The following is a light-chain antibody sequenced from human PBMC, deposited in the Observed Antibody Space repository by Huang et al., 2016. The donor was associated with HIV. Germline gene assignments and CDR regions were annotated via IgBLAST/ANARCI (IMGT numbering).Light chain of an antibody. CDR1: QSVSSN. Sequence: EIVMTQSPATLSVSPGERATLSCRASQSVSSNFAWYQQKPGQAPRLLIYGASTRATGIPARFSGSGSGTEFTLTINSLQSEDFAVYYCQQYNDWPPEGTFGQGTKVEIK. CDR2: GAS. J-gene: IGKJ1*01. V-gene: IGKV3-15*01. CDR3: QQYNDWPPEGT.